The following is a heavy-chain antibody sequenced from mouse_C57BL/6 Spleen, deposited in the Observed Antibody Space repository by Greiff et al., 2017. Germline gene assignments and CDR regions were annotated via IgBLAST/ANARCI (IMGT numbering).Heavy chain of an antibody. Sequence: VKLMESGAELMKPGASVKLSCKATGYTFTGYWIEWVKQRPGHGLEWIGEILPGSGSTNYNEKFKGKATFTADTSSNTAYMQLSSLTTEDSAIYYCARSPYDYDVGYYAMDYWGQGTSVTVSS. J-gene: IGHJ4*01. D-gene: IGHD2-4*01. V-gene: IGHV1-9*01. CDR3: ARSPYDYDVGYYAMDY. CDR1: GYTFTGYW. CDR2: ILPGSGST.